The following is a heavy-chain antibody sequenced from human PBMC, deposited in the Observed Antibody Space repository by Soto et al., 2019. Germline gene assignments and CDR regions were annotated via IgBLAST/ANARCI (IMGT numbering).Heavy chain of an antibody. V-gene: IGHV3-23*04. CDR3: ARHLSVAGLDAFDI. D-gene: IGHD6-19*01. CDR1: GFTFNNYA. CDR2: ISGSGDTT. Sequence: EVRLVESGGGLVQPGGSLTLSCAASGFTFNNYAMTWVRQAPGKGLEWVSTISGSGDTTYYADSVKGRFTIPRDTSKNPPYLQMNSLTAGDTAIYYCARHLSVAGLDAFDIWGQGTMVTVSS. J-gene: IGHJ3*02.